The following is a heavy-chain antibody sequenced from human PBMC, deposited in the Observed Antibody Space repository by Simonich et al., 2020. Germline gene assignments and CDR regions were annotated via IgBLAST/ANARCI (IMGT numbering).Heavy chain of an antibody. Sequence: QLQLQESGPGLVKPSETLSLTCTVSGGSISSSSYYWGWIRQPPGKGLEWIGSIYYSGSPYDNPSLKSRVTISVDTSKNQFSLKLSSVTAADTAVYYCARHAGFAFDIWGQGTMVTVSS. V-gene: IGHV4-39*01. CDR3: ARHAGFAFDI. J-gene: IGHJ3*02. D-gene: IGHD6-13*01. CDR1: GGSISSSSYY. CDR2: IYYSGSP.